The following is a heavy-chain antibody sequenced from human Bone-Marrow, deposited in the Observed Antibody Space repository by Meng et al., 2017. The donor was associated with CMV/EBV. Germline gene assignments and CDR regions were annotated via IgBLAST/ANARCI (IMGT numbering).Heavy chain of an antibody. D-gene: IGHD6-6*01. V-gene: IGHV3-23*01. J-gene: IGHJ6*02. CDR2: ISGSGGST. CDR1: GFTFSSYS. CDR3: AKVEEQLVGPHSGMDV. Sequence: GESLKISCAASGFTFSSYSMNWVRQAPGKGLEWVSAISGSGGSTYYADSVKGRFTISRDNSKNTLYLQMNSLRAEDTAVYYCAKVEEQLVGPHSGMDVWGQGTTVTVSS.